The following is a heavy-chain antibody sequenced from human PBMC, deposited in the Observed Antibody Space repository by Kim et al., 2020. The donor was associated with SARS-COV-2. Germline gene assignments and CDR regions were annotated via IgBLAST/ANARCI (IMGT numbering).Heavy chain of an antibody. V-gene: IGHV4-31*02. Sequence: FYNPSLRGRVTISVDPSTNQYSLKMTSVTVADTAVYYCARALGRRSGLDYWGQGILVTVSS. CDR3: ARALGRRSGLDY. J-gene: IGHJ4*02. D-gene: IGHD6-6*01.